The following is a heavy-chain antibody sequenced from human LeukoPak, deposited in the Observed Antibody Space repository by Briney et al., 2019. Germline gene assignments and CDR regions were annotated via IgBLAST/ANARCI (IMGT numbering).Heavy chain of an antibody. CDR3: ARIVYCSSTSCDYYYMDV. CDR2: ISSSGSTI. Sequence: SGGSRRLSCEAPGLTFGDYYMSWIRKAPGKGLDWVSYISSSGSTIYYADSVKGRFTISRDNAKNSLYLQMNSLRAEDTAVYYCARIVYCSSTSCDYYYMDVWGKGTTVTVSS. V-gene: IGHV3-11*01. J-gene: IGHJ6*03. CDR1: GLTFGDYY. D-gene: IGHD2-2*01.